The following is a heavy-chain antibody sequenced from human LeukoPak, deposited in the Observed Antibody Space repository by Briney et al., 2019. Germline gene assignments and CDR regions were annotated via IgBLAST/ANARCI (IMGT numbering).Heavy chain of an antibody. J-gene: IGHJ4*02. V-gene: IGHV3-30*03. Sequence: GGSLRLSCAASGFTFSSYWMSWVRQAPGKGLEWVAVISYDGSNKYYADSVKGRFTISRDNSKNTLYLQMNSLRAEDTAVYYCARDGPAAACFDYWGQGTLVTVSS. CDR2: ISYDGSNK. CDR3: ARDGPAAACFDY. CDR1: GFTFSSYW. D-gene: IGHD6-13*01.